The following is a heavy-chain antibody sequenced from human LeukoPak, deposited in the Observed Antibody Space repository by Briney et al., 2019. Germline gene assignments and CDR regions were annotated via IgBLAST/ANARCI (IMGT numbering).Heavy chain of an antibody. Sequence: SQTLSLTCTVSGGSISSGGYYWSWIRQHPGKGLEWIGYIYYSGSTYYNPSLKSRVTISVDTSKNQFSLKLSSVTAADTAVYYCARRDFWSGYYYFDYWGQGTLVTVSS. V-gene: IGHV4-31*03. J-gene: IGHJ4*02. CDR2: IYYSGST. D-gene: IGHD3-3*01. CDR3: ARRDFWSGYYYFDY. CDR1: GGSISSGGYY.